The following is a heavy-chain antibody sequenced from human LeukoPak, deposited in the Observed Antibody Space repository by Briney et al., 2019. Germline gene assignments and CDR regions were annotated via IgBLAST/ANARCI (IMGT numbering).Heavy chain of an antibody. CDR2: ISYDGPNK. J-gene: IGHJ4*02. D-gene: IGHD4/OR15-4a*01. CDR1: GFTFNNYG. V-gene: IGHV3-30*18. Sequence: GGSLRLSCAASGFTFNNYGMHWVRPAPGKGLEWVAVISYDGPNKYYADSVRGRFTISRDNSKNTQYLQMNSLRSEDTAVYYCAKGLARFGYGALLDYWGQGTLVTVSS. CDR3: AKGLARFGYGALLDY.